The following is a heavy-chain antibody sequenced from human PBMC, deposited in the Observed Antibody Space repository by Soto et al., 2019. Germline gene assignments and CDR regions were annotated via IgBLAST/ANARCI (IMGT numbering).Heavy chain of an antibody. CDR2: MDPNSGST. J-gene: IGHJ6*02. D-gene: IGHD3-3*01. CDR1: GYTFTTYD. V-gene: IGHV1-8*01. CDR3: VRGGRFDFWRKGLDV. Sequence: ASVKVSCKASGYTFTTYDINWVRQAPGQGLEWMGWMDPNSGSTGYAQNFQGRITMTRNISTNTAHMELSSLQSEDTAVYYCVRGGRFDFWRKGLDVWGQGTTVTVSS.